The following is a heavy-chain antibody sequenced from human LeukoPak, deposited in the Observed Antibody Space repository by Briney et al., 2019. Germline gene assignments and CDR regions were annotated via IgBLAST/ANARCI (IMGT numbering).Heavy chain of an antibody. CDR1: GFTFSSYS. CDR3: AKEIWPTVTTPGHTHFDY. Sequence: GGSLRLSCAASGFTFSSYSMNWVRQAPGKGLEWVSSISSSSSYIYYADSVKGRFTISRDNSKNTLCLQMNSLRAEDTAVYYCAKEIWPTVTTPGHTHFDYWGQGTLVTVSS. CDR2: ISSSSSYI. J-gene: IGHJ4*02. D-gene: IGHD4-17*01. V-gene: IGHV3-21*01.